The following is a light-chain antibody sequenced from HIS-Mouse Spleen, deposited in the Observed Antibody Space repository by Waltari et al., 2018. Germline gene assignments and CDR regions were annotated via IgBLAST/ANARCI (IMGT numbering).Light chain of an antibody. Sequence: DIVMTQTPLSLSVTPGQPASISCKSSQSLLHSDGKTYWYWYLQKPGHSQQLLIYEVSNRVSGVQDRFRGRESGTDFTLKIRRVEAEDGGVYYCKQRIQLPLTFGGGTKVVI. CDR2: EVS. V-gene: IGKV2D-29*02. J-gene: IGKJ4*01. CDR1: QSLLHSDGKTY. CDR3: KQRIQLPLT.